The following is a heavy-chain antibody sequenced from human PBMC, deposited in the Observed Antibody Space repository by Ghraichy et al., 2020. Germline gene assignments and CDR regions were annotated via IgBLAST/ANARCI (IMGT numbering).Heavy chain of an antibody. D-gene: IGHD3-10*01. Sequence: GGSLRLSCAASGFIFSDYSMNWVRQAPGKGLEWVSYISSSSGTIYYGDSVKGRFTISRDNAKNSLYLRMNSLRDEDTAMYYCAREKQSIIRGLLPTNFDFWGLGTLVTVSS. V-gene: IGHV3-48*02. J-gene: IGHJ4*02. CDR3: AREKQSIIRGLLPTNFDF. CDR1: GFIFSDYS. CDR2: ISSSSGTI.